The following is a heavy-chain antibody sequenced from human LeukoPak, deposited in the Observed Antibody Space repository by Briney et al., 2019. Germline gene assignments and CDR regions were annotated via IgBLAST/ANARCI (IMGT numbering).Heavy chain of an antibody. D-gene: IGHD1-1*01. Sequence: SVKVSCKASGYTFTGYYMHWVRQAPGQGLEWMGRIIPILGIANYAQKFQGRVTITADKSTSTAYMELSSLRSEDTAVYYCATQLSPRAFDIWGQGTMVTVSS. J-gene: IGHJ3*02. CDR2: IIPILGIA. CDR1: GYTFTGYY. V-gene: IGHV1-69*02. CDR3: ATQLSPRAFDI.